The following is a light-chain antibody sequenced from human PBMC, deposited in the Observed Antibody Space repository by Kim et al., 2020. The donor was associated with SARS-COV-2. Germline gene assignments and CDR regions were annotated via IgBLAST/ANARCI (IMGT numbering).Light chain of an antibody. CDR2: YDS. Sequence: APGKTGRVTCGGNNIGRTSIIWNQQKPGQAPVLVIYYDSDRPPGVSERFSASNSGNTATLAISSVEPGDEADYYCQVWENTLRTFGGGTKLTVL. J-gene: IGLJ2*01. CDR1: NIGRTS. V-gene: IGLV3-21*01. CDR3: QVWENTLRT.